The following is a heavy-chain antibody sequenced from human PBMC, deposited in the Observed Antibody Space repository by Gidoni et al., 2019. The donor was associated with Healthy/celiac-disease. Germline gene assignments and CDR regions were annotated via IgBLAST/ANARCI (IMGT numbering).Heavy chain of an antibody. CDR2: INPNSGGT. CDR1: GYTFTGSY. J-gene: IGHJ6*02. Sequence: QVQLVQSGAEVKKPGASVKVSCKASGYTFTGSYMHWVRQAPGQGLEWMGWINPNSGGTNYAQKFQGRVTMTRDTSISTAYMELSRLRSDDTAVYYCARDWGDVRIVGATGYYGMDVWGQGTTVTVSS. D-gene: IGHD1-26*01. CDR3: ARDWGDVRIVGATGYYGMDV. V-gene: IGHV1-2*02.